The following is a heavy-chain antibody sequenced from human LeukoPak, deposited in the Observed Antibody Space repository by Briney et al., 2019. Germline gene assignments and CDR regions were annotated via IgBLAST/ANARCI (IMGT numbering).Heavy chain of an antibody. CDR3: ARDRDAFDI. CDR1: GGSFSGYY. J-gene: IGHJ3*02. V-gene: IGHV4-34*01. CDR2: INHSGST. Sequence: SETLSLTCAVYGGSFSGYYWSWIRQPPGKGLEWIGEINHSGSTNYNPSLKSRVTISVDTSKNQFSLKLSSVTAADTAVYYCARDRDAFDIWGQGTIVTVSS.